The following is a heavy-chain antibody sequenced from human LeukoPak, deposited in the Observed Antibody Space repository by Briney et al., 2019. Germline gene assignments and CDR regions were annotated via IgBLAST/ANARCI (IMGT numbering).Heavy chain of an antibody. V-gene: IGHV3-30*04. D-gene: IGHD2-8*01. Sequence: GGSLRLSCAASGFTLSNYIMHWVRQAPGKGLDWVAVILENGSNQYYADSVKGRFTISRDNSKNTLYLQMNSLRAEDTAVYYCAREMRDIVLMVYASNWFDPWGQGTLVTVSS. J-gene: IGHJ5*02. CDR1: GFTLSNYI. CDR3: AREMRDIVLMVYASNWFDP. CDR2: ILENGSNQ.